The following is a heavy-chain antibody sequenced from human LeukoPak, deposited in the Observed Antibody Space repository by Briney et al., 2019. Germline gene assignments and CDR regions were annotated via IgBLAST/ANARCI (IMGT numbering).Heavy chain of an antibody. Sequence: GGSLRLSCAASGFTFSDYYMSWIRQAPGKGLEWVSYISSSSSTIYYADSVKGRFTISRDNAKNSLYLQMNSLRAEDTAVYYCARDRSSFSHYYGMDVWGQGTTVTVSS. D-gene: IGHD2/OR15-2a*01. CDR2: ISSSSSTI. CDR3: ARDRSSFSHYYGMDV. CDR1: GFTFSDYY. V-gene: IGHV3-11*04. J-gene: IGHJ6*02.